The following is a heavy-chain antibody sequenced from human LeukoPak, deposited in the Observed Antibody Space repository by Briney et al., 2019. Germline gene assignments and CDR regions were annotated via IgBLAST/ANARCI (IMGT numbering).Heavy chain of an antibody. V-gene: IGHV4-34*01. CDR2: INHSGST. J-gene: IGHJ4*02. Sequence: SETLSLTCAVYGGSFSGYYWSWIRQPPGKGLEWIGEINHSGSTNYNPSLKSRVTISVDTSKDQFSLKLSSVTAADTAVYYCARHRSGWLQSSFDYWGQGTLVTVSS. D-gene: IGHD5-24*01. CDR3: ARHRSGWLQSSFDY. CDR1: GGSFSGYY.